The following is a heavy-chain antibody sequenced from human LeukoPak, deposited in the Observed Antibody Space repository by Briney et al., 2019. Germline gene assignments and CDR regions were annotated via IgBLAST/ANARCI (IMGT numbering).Heavy chain of an antibody. D-gene: IGHD3-16*01. CDR2: ISSSSSYI. Sequence: GGSLRLSCAASGFTFSTYTMNWVRQAPGKGLEWVSSISSSSSYIYYADSVKGRFTISRDNAKNSLYLQMNSLKAEDTAVYYCTRWGPNPGAFFYYYYGMDVWGQGTTVTVFS. CDR3: TRWGPNPGAFFYYYYGMDV. J-gene: IGHJ6*02. V-gene: IGHV3-21*04. CDR1: GFTFSTYT.